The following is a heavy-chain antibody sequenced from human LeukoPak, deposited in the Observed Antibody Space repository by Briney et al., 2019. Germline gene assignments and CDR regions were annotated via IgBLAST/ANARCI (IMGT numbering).Heavy chain of an antibody. Sequence: SVKVSCKASGGTFSSYAMSWVRQAPGQGLEWMGRVIPISGTADYAQKFQGRVTISTDESTNTAYMELSSLRSEDTAVHYCARGILGVVTNCYYYYMDVWGKGTTVTVSS. CDR2: VIPISGTA. D-gene: IGHD3-3*01. V-gene: IGHV1-69*05. CDR3: ARGILGVVTNCYYYYMDV. J-gene: IGHJ6*03. CDR1: GGTFSSYA.